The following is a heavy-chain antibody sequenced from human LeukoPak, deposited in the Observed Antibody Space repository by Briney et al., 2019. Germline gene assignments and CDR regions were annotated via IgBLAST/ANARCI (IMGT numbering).Heavy chain of an antibody. CDR3: TRMTAGHDY. CDR2: INHSGYT. D-gene: IGHD2-21*02. Sequence: SETLSLTCAVSGVSFDDYYRSWVRQTPGKGLEWIGEINHSGYTNDSPSLKSRVTLSIDTSRKQFSLNLRSVTVADTGIYYCTRMTAGHDYWGQGTLVTVSS. V-gene: IGHV4-34*01. J-gene: IGHJ4*02. CDR1: GVSFDDYY.